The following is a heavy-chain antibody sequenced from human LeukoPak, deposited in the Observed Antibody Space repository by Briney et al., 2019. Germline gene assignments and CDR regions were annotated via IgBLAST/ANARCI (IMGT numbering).Heavy chain of an antibody. CDR2: LSGSGVST. V-gene: IGHV3-23*01. CDR3: ARHQYASGWSDFDY. J-gene: IGHJ4*02. CDR1: GFTFNTYG. D-gene: IGHD6-19*01. Sequence: GGSLRLSCAASGFTFNTYGMSWVRQAPGKGLEWVAGLSGSGVSTYYADSAKGRFIISRDNSKNTLYLQMNSLRAEDTAIYYCARHQYASGWSDFDYWGQGTLVTVSS.